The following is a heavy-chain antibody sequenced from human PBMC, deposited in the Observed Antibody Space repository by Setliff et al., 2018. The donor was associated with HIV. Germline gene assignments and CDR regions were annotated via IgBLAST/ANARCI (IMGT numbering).Heavy chain of an antibody. D-gene: IGHD1-26*01. V-gene: IGHV1-8*02. CDR3: MRGREIGSRSPLELSDY. J-gene: IGHJ4*02. Sequence: ASVKVSCKASGYTFTSYGISWVRQAPGQGLEWMGWMNSRSGNIRYAQKFQGRVTMTRDTSISTAYMELTSLRSDDTAIFYCMRGREIGSRSPLELSDYWGQGTLVTVSS. CDR2: MNSRSGNI. CDR1: GYTFTSYG.